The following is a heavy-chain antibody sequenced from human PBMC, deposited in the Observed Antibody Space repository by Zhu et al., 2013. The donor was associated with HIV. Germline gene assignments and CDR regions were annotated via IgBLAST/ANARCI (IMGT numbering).Heavy chain of an antibody. D-gene: IGHD3-3*01. CDR1: GGTFSSYA. CDR2: IIPIFGTA. Sequence: QVQLVQSGAEVKKPGSSVKVSCKASGGTFSSYAISWVRQAPGQGLEWMGGIIPIFGTANYAQKFQGRVTITADESTSTAYMELSSLRSEDTAVYYCARVKDYDFWSGYSDYYYYGMDVWGQGTTVTVSS. V-gene: IGHV1-69*01. CDR3: ARVKDYDFWSGYSDYYYYGMDV. J-gene: IGHJ6*02.